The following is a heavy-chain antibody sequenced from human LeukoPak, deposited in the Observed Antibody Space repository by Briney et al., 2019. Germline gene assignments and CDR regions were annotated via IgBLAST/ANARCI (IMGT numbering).Heavy chain of an antibody. V-gene: IGHV3-23*01. CDR1: GFTFSSYG. CDR3: ASGTTDIVVVPATLRNYYFDY. D-gene: IGHD2-2*01. CDR2: ISCSGGST. Sequence: GGSLRLSCAASGFTFSSYGMSWVRQAPGKGLEWVSAISCSGGSTYYADSVKGRFTISRDNSKNTLYLQMNSLRADDTAVYYCASGTTDIVVVPATLRNYYFDYWGQGTLVTVSS. J-gene: IGHJ4*02.